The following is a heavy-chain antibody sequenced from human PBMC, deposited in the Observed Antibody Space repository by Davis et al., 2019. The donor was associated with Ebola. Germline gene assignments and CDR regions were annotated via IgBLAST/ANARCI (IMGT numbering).Heavy chain of an antibody. CDR3: ARETVDTEFDY. V-gene: IGHV4-31*03. CDR2: IYYSGST. CDR1: GGSISSGGYY. Sequence: SETLSLTCTVSGGSISSGGYYWSWIRQYPGKGLEWIGYIYYSGSTYYNPSLKSRVTISVDTSKNNFSLKLRFVTAADTAVYYCARETVDTEFDYWGQGTLVTVSS. D-gene: IGHD5-18*01. J-gene: IGHJ4*02.